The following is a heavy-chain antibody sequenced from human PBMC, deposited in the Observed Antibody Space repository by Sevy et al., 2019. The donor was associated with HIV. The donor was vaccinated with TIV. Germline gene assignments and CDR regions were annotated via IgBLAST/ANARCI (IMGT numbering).Heavy chain of an antibody. CDR3: ARGHCHGGIAAHAARYFEH. CDR1: GYTFTSYD. V-gene: IGHV1-8*01. D-gene: IGHD6-13*01. CDR2: MNPNSGNT. J-gene: IGHJ1*01. Sequence: ASVKVSCKASGYTFTSYDINWVRQATGQGLEWMGWMNPNSGNTGYAQKFQGRVTMTRNTSISTAYMERSSLRSEDTAVYYCARGHCHGGIAAHAARYFEHWGQGTLVTVSS.